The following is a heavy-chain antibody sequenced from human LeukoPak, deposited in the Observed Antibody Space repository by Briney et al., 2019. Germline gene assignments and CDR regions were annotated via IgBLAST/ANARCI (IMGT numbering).Heavy chain of an antibody. CDR3: AKGEGDSSGYYYSVFDY. Sequence: GGSLRLSCAASGFTFSSYWMHWVRQAPGKGLEWVSGISASGGTTYYADSVKGRFTISRDRSKNTLYLQMNSLRAEDTAVYYCAKGEGDSSGYYYSVFDYWGQGSLVTVSS. V-gene: IGHV3-23*01. CDR1: GFTFSSYW. CDR2: ISASGGTT. J-gene: IGHJ4*02. D-gene: IGHD3-22*01.